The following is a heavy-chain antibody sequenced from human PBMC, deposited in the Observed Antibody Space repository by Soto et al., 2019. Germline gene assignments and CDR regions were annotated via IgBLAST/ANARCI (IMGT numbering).Heavy chain of an antibody. D-gene: IGHD1-26*01. J-gene: IGHJ6*02. CDR2: ISYDGSNK. Sequence: GGSLRLSCAASGFTFSSYAMHWVRQAPGKGLEWVAVISYDGSNKYYADSVKGRFTISRDNSKNTLYLQMNSLRAEDTAVYYCARDRIVGATSPNGGYYYYGMDVWGQGTTVTVSS. CDR1: GFTFSSYA. CDR3: ARDRIVGATSPNGGYYYYGMDV. V-gene: IGHV3-30-3*01.